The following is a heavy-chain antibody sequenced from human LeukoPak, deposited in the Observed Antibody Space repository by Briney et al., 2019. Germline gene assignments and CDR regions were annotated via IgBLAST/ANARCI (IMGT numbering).Heavy chain of an antibody. CDR1: GDSVSSNRVT. J-gene: IGHJ3*02. CDR3: ARDQSWTTGFDI. Sequence: SQTLSLTCAIFGDSVSSNRVTWNWIRQSPSRGLEWLGRTYFTSEWYTAYAVSVKSRIIITPDTLKNHFSLQLNSMTPEDTAVYFCARDQSWTTGFDIWGQGTMVTVSS. D-gene: IGHD2-8*02. CDR2: TYFTSEWYT. V-gene: IGHV6-1*01.